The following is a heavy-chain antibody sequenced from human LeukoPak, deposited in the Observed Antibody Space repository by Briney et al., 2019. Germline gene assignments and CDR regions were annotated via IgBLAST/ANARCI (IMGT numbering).Heavy chain of an antibody. D-gene: IGHD3-10*01. CDR1: GGSFSGYY. CDR3: ARVLSQGSGSYCDY. Sequence: SETLSLTCTVSGGSFSGYYWSWIRQPPGKGLEWIGYIHYSGSTNYNPSLKSRVTISVDTSKNQFSLKLSSVTAADTAVYYCARVLSQGSGSYCDYWGQGTLVTVSS. V-gene: IGHV4-59*12. J-gene: IGHJ4*02. CDR2: IHYSGST.